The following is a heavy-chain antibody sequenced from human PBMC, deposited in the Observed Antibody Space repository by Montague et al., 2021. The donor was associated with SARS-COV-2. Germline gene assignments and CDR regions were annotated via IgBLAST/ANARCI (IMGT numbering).Heavy chain of an antibody. CDR3: ARHLAISGPAAVSDY. V-gene: IGHV4-59*05. CDR1: GDPISYFY. D-gene: IGHD2-2*01. Sequence: SETLSLTCNVSGDPISYFYWNWIRQPAGKGLEWIGTIHYSGITYYNPSLKSRVTISVDTSRNQFSLKLSSVTAADTAIYYCARHLAISGPAAVSDYWGQGTLVTVSS. CDR2: IHYSGIT. J-gene: IGHJ4*02.